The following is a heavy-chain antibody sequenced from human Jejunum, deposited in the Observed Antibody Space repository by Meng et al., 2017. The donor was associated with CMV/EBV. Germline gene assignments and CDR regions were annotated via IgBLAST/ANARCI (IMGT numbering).Heavy chain of an antibody. J-gene: IGHJ6*02. D-gene: IGHD1-7*01. V-gene: IGHV3-48*03. CDR2: ISGSGSAI. Sequence: SGFTFRSSEMMWVRQAPGKGLEWVSYISGSGSAIYYADSVKGQFTISRDNAKSSLYLQMNSLRAEDTAIYYCARASVSGTFGMDVWGQGTTVTVSS. CDR3: ARASVSGTFGMDV. CDR1: GFTFRSSE.